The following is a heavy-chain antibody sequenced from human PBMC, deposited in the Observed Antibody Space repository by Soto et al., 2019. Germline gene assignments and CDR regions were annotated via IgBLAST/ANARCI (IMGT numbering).Heavy chain of an antibody. J-gene: IGHJ5*02. CDR3: ARADIVVVPAGVGFDP. CDR1: GGSISSSNYY. D-gene: IGHD2-2*01. V-gene: IGHV4-39*01. Sequence: QLQLQESGPGLVKPSETLSLTCTVSGGSISSSNYYWGWIRQPPGKGLEWIGNIYYSGSTYYNPSLKSRVTIPADTSKNQSSLKLSSVTAADTAVYSCARADIVVVPAGVGFDPWGQGTLVTVSS. CDR2: IYYSGST.